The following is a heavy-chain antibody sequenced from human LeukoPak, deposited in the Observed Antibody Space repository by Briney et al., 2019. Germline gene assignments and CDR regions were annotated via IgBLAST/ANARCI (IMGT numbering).Heavy chain of an antibody. CDR1: GGAFSSYA. J-gene: IGHJ3*02. D-gene: IGHD6-19*01. CDR2: IIPIFGTA. CDR3: ARTPLRYSSGPDAFDI. V-gene: IGHV1-69*13. Sequence: GASVKVSCKASGGAFSSYAISWVRQAPGQGLEWMGGIIPIFGTANYAQKFQGRVTITADESTSTVYMELSSLRSEDTAVYYCARTPLRYSSGPDAFDIWGQGTMVTVSS.